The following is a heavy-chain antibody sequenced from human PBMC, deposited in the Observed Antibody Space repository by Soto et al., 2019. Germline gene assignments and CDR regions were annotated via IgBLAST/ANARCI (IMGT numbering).Heavy chain of an antibody. Sequence: SETLSLTCSVSGGSVSNKTYYWSWIRQPPGKRLEWIGYVYYSGTTNYNPSLKSRVTISVDTSKNQFSLKLSSVTAADTAVYYCARVHSDGMDVWGQGTTVTVSS. CDR1: GGSVSNKTYY. CDR2: VYYSGTT. D-gene: IGHD3-10*01. V-gene: IGHV4-61*01. CDR3: ARVHSDGMDV. J-gene: IGHJ6*02.